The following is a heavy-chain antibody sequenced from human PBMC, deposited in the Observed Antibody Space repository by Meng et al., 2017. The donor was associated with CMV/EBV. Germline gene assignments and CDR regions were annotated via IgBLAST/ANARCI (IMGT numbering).Heavy chain of an antibody. CDR3: ARGVPLGIIYSFDY. CDR2: ISVYNGHT. CDR1: GYTFTGYG. Sequence: QVQVVQSGVEVKKPGASVKVSCKASGYTFTGYGISWVRQAPGQGLEWMGWISVYNGHTNFAQNLQGRVTMTTDTSTNTAYVELRSLRSDDTAIYYCARGVPLGIIYSFDYWGQGTLVTVSS. J-gene: IGHJ4*01. D-gene: IGHD2-21*01. V-gene: IGHV1-18*01.